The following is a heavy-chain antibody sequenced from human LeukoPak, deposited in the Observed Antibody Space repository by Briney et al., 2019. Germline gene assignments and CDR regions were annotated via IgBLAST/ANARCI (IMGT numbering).Heavy chain of an antibody. Sequence: GGSLRLSCAASGFTFSSYAMSWVRQAPGKGLEWVSAISGSGGSTYYADSVKGRFTISRDNSKNTLYLQMNSLIAEDTAVYYCAKGGSNSGYDFLAWPYYYYYMDVWGKGTTVTVSS. CDR1: GFTFSSYA. CDR3: AKGGSNSGYDFLAWPYYYYYMDV. V-gene: IGHV3-23*01. J-gene: IGHJ6*03. D-gene: IGHD5-12*01. CDR2: ISGSGGST.